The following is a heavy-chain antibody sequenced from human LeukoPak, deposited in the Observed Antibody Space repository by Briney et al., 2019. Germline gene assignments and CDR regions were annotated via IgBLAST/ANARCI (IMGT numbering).Heavy chain of an antibody. J-gene: IGHJ4*02. V-gene: IGHV1-2*02. CDR3: AREGYDSSGYYGY. CDR2: INPNSGGT. CDR1: GYTLTGCY. D-gene: IGHD3-22*01. Sequence: EASVKVSCKASGYTLTGCYKHWVRQAPGQGLEWMGWINPNSGGTNYAQKLQGRVTMTTDTSTSTAYMELRSLRSDDTAVYYCAREGYDSSGYYGYWGQGTLVTVSS.